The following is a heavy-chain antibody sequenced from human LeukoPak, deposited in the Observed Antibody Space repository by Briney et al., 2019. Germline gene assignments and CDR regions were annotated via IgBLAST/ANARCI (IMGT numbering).Heavy chain of an antibody. J-gene: IGHJ4*02. CDR1: GFSISSGHY. V-gene: IGHV4-38-2*02. Sequence: SETLSLTCTVSGFSISSGHYWGWVRQPPGAGLEWIGSVYQSGTTYYNPSLKSRVTTSVDMSKNQFSLRLRPVTAADTAVYYCARIFIRNGYSSHFDCWGQGTLVTVSS. CDR2: VYQSGTT. CDR3: ARIFIRNGYSSHFDC. D-gene: IGHD4-17*01.